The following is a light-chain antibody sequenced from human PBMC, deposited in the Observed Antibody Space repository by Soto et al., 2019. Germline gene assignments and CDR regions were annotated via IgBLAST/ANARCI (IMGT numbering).Light chain of an antibody. Sequence: DIQMTQSPSTLSASVGDRVIITCRASQSISSWLAWYQQKPGKAPNLLIYKASTLKSGVPSRFSGRGDGTEFTLSISSLQPDDFATYYCQQYDNGSRTFGQGTKVEIK. CDR2: KAS. CDR1: QSISSW. CDR3: QQYDNGSRT. J-gene: IGKJ1*01. V-gene: IGKV1-5*03.